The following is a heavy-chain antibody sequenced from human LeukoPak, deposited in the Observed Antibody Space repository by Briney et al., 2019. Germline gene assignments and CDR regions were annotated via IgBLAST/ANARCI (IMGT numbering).Heavy chain of an antibody. V-gene: IGHV3-53*01. CDR1: GFTFSSYE. CDR2: IYSGGST. J-gene: IGHJ4*02. CDR3: ARGYAPGLRNPHYDF. D-gene: IGHD4-17*01. Sequence: PGGSLRLSCAASGFTFSSYEMNWVRQAPGKGLEWVSLIYSGGSTYYADSVKGRFTISRDNSKNTLFLQMNSLRAEDTAVYYCARGYAPGLRNPHYDFWGQGTLVTVSS.